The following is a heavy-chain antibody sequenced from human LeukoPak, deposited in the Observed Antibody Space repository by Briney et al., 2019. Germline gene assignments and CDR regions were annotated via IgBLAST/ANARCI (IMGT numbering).Heavy chain of an antibody. J-gene: IGHJ4*02. CDR1: GFTFSIYS. V-gene: IGHV3-48*04. CDR3: ATDVDAGRIDF. D-gene: IGHD6-13*01. Sequence: GGSLRLSCAASGFTFSIYSMSWVRQAPGKGLEWVSYISGSSSTIYHADSVKGRFTISRDNAKNSLYLEMNSLRAEDTAVYYCATDVDAGRIDFWGQGTLVNVYS. CDR2: ISGSSSTI.